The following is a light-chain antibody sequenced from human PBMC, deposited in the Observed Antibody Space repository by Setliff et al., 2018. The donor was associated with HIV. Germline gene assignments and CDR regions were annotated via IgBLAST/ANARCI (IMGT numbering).Light chain of an antibody. J-gene: IGKJ3*01. CDR3: QQLNSYPLT. V-gene: IGKV1-9*01. CDR2: AGS. Sequence: DIQLTQSPSFLSASVGDRVTITCRASQGMSRYLAWYQQKPGEAPKLLIYAGSTLQRGVPSRFSGSGSGTEVTLTISSLQPGDFATYYCQQLNSYPLTFGPGTKWIS. CDR1: QGMSRY.